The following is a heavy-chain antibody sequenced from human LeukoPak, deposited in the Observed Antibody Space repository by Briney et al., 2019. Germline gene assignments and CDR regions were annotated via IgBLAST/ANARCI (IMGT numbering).Heavy chain of an antibody. CDR3: ANMFCTSGTCCEGRRYFQT. D-gene: IGHD2-8*01. CDR2: ISGSGDRT. V-gene: IGHV3-23*01. Sequence: GGSLRLSCTASGDTFSNHAMAWVRQAPGKGLEWVSTISGSGDRTFFADSVTGRFTISRDNSQNTLFLKIDSVRVEDTARYYCANMFCTSGTCCEGRRYFQTWGRARWSPSPQ. CDR1: GDTFSNHA. J-gene: IGHJ1*01.